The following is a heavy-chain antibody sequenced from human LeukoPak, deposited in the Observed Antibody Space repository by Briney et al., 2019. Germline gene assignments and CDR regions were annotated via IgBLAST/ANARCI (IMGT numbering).Heavy chain of an antibody. CDR2: TRNKANSYST. D-gene: IGHD2-21*02. Sequence: PGGSLRLSCAVSGLIFSDYYIDWVRQAPGKGLEWVGRTRNKANSYSTEYAASVKGRFSISRDDSKNSVYLQMNSLKTEDTAVYYCVRVGTARAKDCDNWGQGTLVTVSS. CDR3: VRVGTARAKDCDN. V-gene: IGHV3-72*01. J-gene: IGHJ4*02. CDR1: GLIFSDYY.